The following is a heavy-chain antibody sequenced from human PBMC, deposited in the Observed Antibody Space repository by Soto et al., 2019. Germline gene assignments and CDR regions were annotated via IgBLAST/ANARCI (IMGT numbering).Heavy chain of an antibody. CDR1: GGFFSGYY. CDR2: INHSGST. V-gene: IGHV4-34*01. D-gene: IGHD2-15*01. CDR3: ARGRRAALTIDY. J-gene: IGHJ4*02. Sequence: QVQLQQWGAGLLKPSETLSLTCAVYGGFFSGYYWSWIRQPPGKGLAWIGEINHSGSTNYNPSLNRPLNISVDTSKNHFSLKLSSVTAADTAVYYCARGRRAALTIDYWGQGTLVTVSS.